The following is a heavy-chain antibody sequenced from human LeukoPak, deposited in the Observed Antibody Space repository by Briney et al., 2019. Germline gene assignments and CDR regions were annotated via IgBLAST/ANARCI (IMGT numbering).Heavy chain of an antibody. CDR3: ARDRGDSSWPYYMDV. CDR2: IIPIFGTA. V-gene: IGHV1-69*05. CDR1: GGTFSSYA. D-gene: IGHD6-13*01. J-gene: IGHJ6*03. Sequence: SVKVSCKASGGTFSSYAISWVRQAPGQGLEWMGGIIPIFGTANYAQKFQGRVTITTDESRSTAYMELSSLRSEDTAVYYCARDRGDSSWPYYMDVWGKGTTVTVSS.